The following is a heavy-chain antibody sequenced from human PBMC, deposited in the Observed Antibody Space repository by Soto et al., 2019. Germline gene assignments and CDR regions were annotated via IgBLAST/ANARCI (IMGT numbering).Heavy chain of an antibody. V-gene: IGHV4-30-4*01. CDR2: IYYSAST. CDR1: GGSINSGDYH. CDR3: ARDSRTPSGGMDV. J-gene: IGHJ6*02. Sequence: SETLSLTCTVSGGSINSGDYHWTWIRQFPGKGLEWIGGIYYSASTYYNPALVSRITISLDTSKNQFSLKLTSVTAADTAVYYCARDSRTPSGGMDVWGQGTTVTVSS.